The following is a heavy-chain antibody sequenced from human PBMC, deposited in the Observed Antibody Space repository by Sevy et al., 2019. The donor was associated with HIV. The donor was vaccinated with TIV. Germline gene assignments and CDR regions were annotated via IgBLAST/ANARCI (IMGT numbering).Heavy chain of an antibody. Sequence: SESLSLTCAISGDSVSSNNAIWNWIRQSPSRGLVWLGRTYYSSKRYGDSAVSVRSRITINPDTSKNQFSLHLNSVTPGDTVVDYCARGGSGTGAGKFDYWGQGTLVTGSS. V-gene: IGHV6-1*01. CDR2: TYYSSKRYG. CDR1: GDSVSSNNAI. CDR3: ARGGSGTGAGKFDY. D-gene: IGHD3-10*01. J-gene: IGHJ4*02.